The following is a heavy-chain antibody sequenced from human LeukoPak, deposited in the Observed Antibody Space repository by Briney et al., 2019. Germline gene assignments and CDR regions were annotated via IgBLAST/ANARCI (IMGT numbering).Heavy chain of an antibody. CDR1: GYTFTGYY. J-gene: IGHJ6*02. D-gene: IGHD3-10*01. Sequence: GASVKVSCKASGYTFTGYYMHWVRQAPGQGLEWMEWFNPNSGGTNYAQKFQGRVTMTRDTSISTAYMELSRLRSDDTAVYYCARVRLWFGDPRDGMDVWGQGTTVTVSS. CDR2: FNPNSGGT. CDR3: ARVRLWFGDPRDGMDV. V-gene: IGHV1-2*02.